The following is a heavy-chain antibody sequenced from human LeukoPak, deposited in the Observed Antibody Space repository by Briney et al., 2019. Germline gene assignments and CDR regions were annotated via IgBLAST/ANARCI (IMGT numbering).Heavy chain of an antibody. J-gene: IGHJ3*02. D-gene: IGHD3-22*01. CDR2: IYPGDSDT. V-gene: IGHV5-51*01. CDR1: GYSFTSYW. CDR3: ARRRDSSGYYPDAFDI. Sequence: GESLKISCKGSGYSFTSYWIGWVRQMPRKGLEWMGIIYPGDSDTGYSPSFQGQVTISADKSISTAYLQWSSLKASDTAMYYCARRRDSSGYYPDAFDIWSQGTMVTVSS.